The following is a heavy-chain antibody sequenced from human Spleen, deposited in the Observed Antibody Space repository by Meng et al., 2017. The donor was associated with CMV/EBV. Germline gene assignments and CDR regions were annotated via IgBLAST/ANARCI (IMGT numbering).Heavy chain of an antibody. J-gene: IGHJ4*02. Sequence: ASVKVSCKASGYTFTSYGISWVRQAPGQGLEWMGWISAYNGNTNYAQKLQGRVTISTDESTSTAFMELSSLRFEDTAVYYCATAQAGTPEWLFPIDSWGQGTLVTVSS. CDR2: ISAYNGNT. D-gene: IGHD3-3*01. CDR3: ATAQAGTPEWLFPIDS. CDR1: GYTFTSYG. V-gene: IGHV1-18*01.